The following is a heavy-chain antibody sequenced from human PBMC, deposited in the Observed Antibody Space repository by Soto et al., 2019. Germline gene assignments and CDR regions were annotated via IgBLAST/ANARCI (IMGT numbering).Heavy chain of an antibody. CDR1: GGSISSYY. V-gene: IGHV4-59*01. Sequence: SETLSLTCTVSGGSISSYYWSWIRQPPGKGLEWIGYIYYSGSTNYNPSLKSRVTISVDTSKNQFSLKLSSVTAADTAVYYCARDMAGYYDFWSGRYYYYYYGMDVWGQGTTVTVSS. D-gene: IGHD3-3*01. J-gene: IGHJ6*02. CDR3: ARDMAGYYDFWSGRYYYYYYGMDV. CDR2: IYYSGST.